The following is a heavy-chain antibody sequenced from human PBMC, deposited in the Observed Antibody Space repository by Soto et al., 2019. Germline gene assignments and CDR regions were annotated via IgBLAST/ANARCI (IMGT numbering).Heavy chain of an antibody. CDR3: ARQRTTVVTQAYFDH. Sequence: SETLSLTCTVSGGSITSSSYYWGWTRQPPGKRLEWIGGIYYSGRSYYNPSLKSRVTMSVDTSKNQFSLTLNSVTAADAAVYYCARQRTTVVTQAYFDHWGQGTLVTVSS. V-gene: IGHV4-39*01. CDR1: GGSITSSSYY. CDR2: IYYSGRS. J-gene: IGHJ4*02. D-gene: IGHD4-17*01.